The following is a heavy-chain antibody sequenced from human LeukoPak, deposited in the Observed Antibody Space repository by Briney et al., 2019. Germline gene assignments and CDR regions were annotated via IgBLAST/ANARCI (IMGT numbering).Heavy chain of an antibody. CDR3: AGSSTVTTFAGYYYYMDV. V-gene: IGHV4-34*01. Sequence: SETLSLTCAVYGGSFSGYYWSWLRQPPGKGMEWIGEINHSGSTNYNPSLTSRVTISVDTSKNQFSLKLSSVTAADTAVYYCAGSSTVTTFAGYYYYMDVWGKGTTVTVSS. D-gene: IGHD4-17*01. CDR1: GGSFSGYY. CDR2: INHSGST. J-gene: IGHJ6*03.